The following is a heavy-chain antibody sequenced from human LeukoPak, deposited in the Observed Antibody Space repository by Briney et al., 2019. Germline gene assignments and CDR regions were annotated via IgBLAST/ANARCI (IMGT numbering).Heavy chain of an antibody. CDR1: GFTFDDYG. D-gene: IGHD2-15*01. CDR2: INWSGGST. V-gene: IGHV3-20*04. Sequence: GGSLRLSCAASGFTFDDYGMSWVRQAPGKGLEWVSGINWSGGSTGYADSVKGRFTISRDNAKNSLYLQMNSLRAEDTALYYCARVFIRRGYCSGGSCRDYYYGMDVWGQGTTVTVSS. CDR3: ARVFIRRGYCSGGSCRDYYYGMDV. J-gene: IGHJ6*02.